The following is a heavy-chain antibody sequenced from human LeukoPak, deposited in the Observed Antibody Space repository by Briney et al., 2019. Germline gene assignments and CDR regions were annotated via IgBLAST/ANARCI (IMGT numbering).Heavy chain of an antibody. Sequence: VSSISSSSSYIYYADSVKGRFTISRDNAKNSLYLQMNSLRAEDTTVYYCARDSATLVFDYWGQGTLVTVSS. V-gene: IGHV3-21*01. D-gene: IGHD2-15*01. J-gene: IGHJ4*02. CDR2: ISSSSSYI. CDR3: ARDSATLVFDY.